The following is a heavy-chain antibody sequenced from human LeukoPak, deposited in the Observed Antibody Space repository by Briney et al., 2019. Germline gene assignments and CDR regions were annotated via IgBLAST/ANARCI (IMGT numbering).Heavy chain of an antibody. CDR2: IYYSGST. D-gene: IGHD3-22*01. CDR3: ARRYYDSSGYNYYFDY. CDR1: GGSISSSSYY. J-gene: IGHJ4*02. V-gene: IGHV4-39*01. Sequence: SETLSLTCTVSGGSISSSSYYWGWIRQPPGKGLEWIGSIYYSGSTYYDPSLKSRVTISVDTSKNQFSLKLSSVIAADTAVYYCARRYYDSSGYNYYFDYWGQGTLVTVSS.